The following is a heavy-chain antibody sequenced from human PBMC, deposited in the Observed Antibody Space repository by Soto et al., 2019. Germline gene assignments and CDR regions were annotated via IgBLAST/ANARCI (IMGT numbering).Heavy chain of an antibody. V-gene: IGHV3-23*01. CDR3: ARVPRYSSSIDYYYGMDV. CDR2: LLRSGSST. Sequence: GGSLRLSCAASGFTFRSYAMSWARQAPGKGLEWVSSLLRSGSSTYYADSVKGRFTISRDNSKNTLYLQMNSLRAEDTAVYYCARVPRYSSSIDYYYGMDVWGQGTTVTVSS. J-gene: IGHJ6*02. D-gene: IGHD6-6*01. CDR1: GFTFRSYA.